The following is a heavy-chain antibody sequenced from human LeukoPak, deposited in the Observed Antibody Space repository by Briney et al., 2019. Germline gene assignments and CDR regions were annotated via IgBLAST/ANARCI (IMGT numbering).Heavy chain of an antibody. CDR3: ARDYFKGEAPRNDY. CDR2: ISAYNGNT. V-gene: IGHV1-18*01. J-gene: IGHJ4*02. Sequence: GSTVKVSCKASGYTFTSYGISWVRQAPGQGLEWMGWISAYNGNTNYAQKLQGRVTMTTDTSTSTAYMELRSLRSDDTAVYYCARDYFKGEAPRNDYWGQGTLVTVSS. D-gene: IGHD2/OR15-2a*01. CDR1: GYTFTSYG.